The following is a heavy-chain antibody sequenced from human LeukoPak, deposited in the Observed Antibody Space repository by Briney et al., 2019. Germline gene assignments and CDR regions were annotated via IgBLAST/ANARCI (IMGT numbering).Heavy chain of an antibody. CDR2: IRYDGSSK. D-gene: IGHD3-3*01. CDR3: AKDRGIFGVVMTLFDY. CDR1: GFTFRSYG. Sequence: PGGSLRLSCAASGFTFRSYGIHWVRQAPGKGLEWVAFIRYDGSSKYYADSVKGRFTISRDNSKNTLYLQANSLRTEDTAVYDCAKDRGIFGVVMTLFDYWGQGVLVTVSS. J-gene: IGHJ4*02. V-gene: IGHV3-30*02.